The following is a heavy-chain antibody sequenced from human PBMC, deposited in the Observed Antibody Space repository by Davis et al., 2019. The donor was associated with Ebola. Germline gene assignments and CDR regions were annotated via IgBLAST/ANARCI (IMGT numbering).Heavy chain of an antibody. V-gene: IGHV7-4-1*02. CDR2: INTNTGNP. CDR3: ASYSSGGY. CDR1: GYTFTNYG. D-gene: IGHD6-25*01. J-gene: IGHJ4*02. Sequence: ASVKVSCKASGYTFTNYGLSWVRQAPGQGLEWMGWINTNTGNPTYAQGFTGRFVFSLDTSVSTAYLQISSLKAEDTAVYYCASYSSGGYWGQGTLVTVSS.